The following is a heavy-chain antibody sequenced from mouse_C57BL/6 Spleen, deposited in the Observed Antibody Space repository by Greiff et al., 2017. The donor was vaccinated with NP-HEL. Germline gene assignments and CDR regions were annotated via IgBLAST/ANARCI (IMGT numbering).Heavy chain of an antibody. V-gene: IGHV3-6*01. CDR3: ARTGTFYAMDY. CDR2: ISYDGSN. D-gene: IGHD4-1*01. J-gene: IGHJ4*01. Sequence: EVKLQESGPGLVKPSQSLSLTCSVTGYSITSGYYWNWIRQFPGNKLEWMGYISYDGSNNYNPSLKNRISITRDTSKNQFFLKLNSATTEDTATYYCARTGTFYAMDYWGQGTSVTVSS. CDR1: GYSITSGYY.